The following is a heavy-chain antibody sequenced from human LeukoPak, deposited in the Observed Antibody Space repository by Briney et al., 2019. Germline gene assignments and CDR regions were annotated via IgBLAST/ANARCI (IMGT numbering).Heavy chain of an antibody. CDR2: ISYDGSNK. Sequence: PGGSLRLFCAASGFTFSSYGMQWVRQAPGKGLEWVAVISYDGSNKYYADSVKGRFTISRDNSKNTLYLQMNSLRAEDTAVYYCAKVYYDFWSGLVDYWGQGTLVTVSS. CDR3: AKVYYDFWSGLVDY. V-gene: IGHV3-30*18. D-gene: IGHD3-3*01. CDR1: GFTFSSYG. J-gene: IGHJ4*02.